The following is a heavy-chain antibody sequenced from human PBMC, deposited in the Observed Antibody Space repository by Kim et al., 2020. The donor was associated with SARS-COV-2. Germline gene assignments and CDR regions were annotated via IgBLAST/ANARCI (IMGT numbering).Heavy chain of an antibody. CDR2: INTGNGNT. D-gene: IGHD6-13*01. V-gene: IGHV1-3*04. Sequence: ASVKVSCKASGYTFTTYAMHWVRQAPGQRLEWMGWINTGNGNTECSQNFQDRVTITRDTAATTAYMELSSLRSEDTAVYYCARWPGIATVSGYYFDLWGQGTLVTVSS. CDR3: ARWPGIATVSGYYFDL. CDR1: GYTFTTYA. J-gene: IGHJ4*02.